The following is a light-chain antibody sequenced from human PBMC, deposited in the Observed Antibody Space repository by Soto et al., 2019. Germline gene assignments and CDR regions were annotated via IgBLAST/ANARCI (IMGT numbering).Light chain of an antibody. CDR2: DDN. Sequence: QSVMTQPPSVSAAPGQKVTISCSGSSSNIGGNSVSWYQQLPGTAPKLLIYDDNKRPSGIPDRFSGSKSGTSATLGITGFQTGDEADYYCCSYAGSSYYVFGSGTKVTVL. V-gene: IGLV1-51*01. CDR3: CSYAGSSYYV. J-gene: IGLJ1*01. CDR1: SSNIGGNS.